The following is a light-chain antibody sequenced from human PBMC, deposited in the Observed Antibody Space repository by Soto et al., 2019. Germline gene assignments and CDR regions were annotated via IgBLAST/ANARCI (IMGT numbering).Light chain of an antibody. J-gene: IGLJ1*01. CDR3: SSYTGSSTFV. Sequence: QSVLTQPASVSGSPGQSITISCTGTSSDVGGYDYVSWYQQLPGKAPKLLIYDVNNRPSGVSHRFSGFKSGNTASLTISGLQAEDEADYYCSSYTGSSTFVFGTGTKVTVL. CDR2: DVN. V-gene: IGLV2-14*01. CDR1: SSDVGGYDY.